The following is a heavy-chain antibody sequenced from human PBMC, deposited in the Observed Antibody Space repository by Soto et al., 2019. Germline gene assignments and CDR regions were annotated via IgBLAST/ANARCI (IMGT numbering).Heavy chain of an antibody. D-gene: IGHD3-3*01. V-gene: IGHV4-31*03. Sequence: SETLSLTCTVSGGSISSGGYYWRWIRQHPGKGLEWIGYIYYSGSTYYNPSLKSRVTISVDTSKDQFSLKLSSVTAADTAVYYCASGGRDYYDFWSGYYTLHWFDPWGQGTLVTVSS. CDR1: GGSISSGGYY. CDR2: IYYSGST. J-gene: IGHJ5*02. CDR3: ASGGRDYYDFWSGYYTLHWFDP.